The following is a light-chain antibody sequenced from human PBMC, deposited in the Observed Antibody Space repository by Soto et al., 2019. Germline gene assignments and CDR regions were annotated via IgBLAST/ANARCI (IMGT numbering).Light chain of an antibody. J-gene: IGLJ1*01. Sequence: QSLLTHPASVSGSPGQSITISCTGTNSDVGGYIYVSWFQQHPGKAPKLMIYDVSDRPSGVSNRFSGSKSGNTASLTISGLQAEDEADYYCSSYTSGALYVFGTGTKVTVL. CDR1: NSDVGGYIY. CDR3: SSYTSGALYV. V-gene: IGLV2-14*01. CDR2: DVS.